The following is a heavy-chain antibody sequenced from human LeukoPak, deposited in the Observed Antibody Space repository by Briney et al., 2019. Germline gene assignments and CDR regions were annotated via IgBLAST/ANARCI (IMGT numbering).Heavy chain of an antibody. D-gene: IGHD6-19*01. J-gene: IGHJ4*02. CDR3: ARQISYSSGWYCLDY. V-gene: IGHV4-39*01. CDR1: GGSISSSSYY. CDR2: IYYGGST. Sequence: ETLSLTCTVSGGSISSSSYYWGWIRQPPGKGLEWIGSIYYGGSTCYNPSLKSRVTISVDTSKNQFSLKLSSVTAADTAVYYCARQISYSSGWYCLDYWGQGTLVTVSS.